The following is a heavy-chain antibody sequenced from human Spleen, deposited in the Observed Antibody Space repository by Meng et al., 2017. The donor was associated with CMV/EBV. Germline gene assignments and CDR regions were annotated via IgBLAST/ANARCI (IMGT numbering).Heavy chain of an antibody. CDR2: INTDGSST. CDR3: ARDWCTSTSCYYYYYYGLDV. V-gene: IGHV3-74*01. J-gene: IGHJ6*02. Sequence: GESLKTSCAASGFTFSSYWMHWVRQAPGKGLVWVSRINTDGSSTIYADSVKGRFTISKDNAKNTLYLQMNSLRAEDTAVYYCARDWCTSTSCYYYYYYGLDVWGQGTTVTVSS. CDR1: GFTFSSYW. D-gene: IGHD2-2*01.